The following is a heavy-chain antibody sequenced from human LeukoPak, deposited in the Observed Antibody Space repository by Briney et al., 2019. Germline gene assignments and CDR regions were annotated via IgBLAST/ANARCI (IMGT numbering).Heavy chain of an antibody. V-gene: IGHV1-2*06. D-gene: IGHD1-1*01. CDR2: INPNSGGT. CDR3: ARVGAGLEYDY. J-gene: IGHJ4*02. Sequence: GASVKVSCKASGGTFSSYAISWVRQAPGQGLEWMGRINPNSGGTNYAQKFQGRVTMTRDTSISTAYMELSRLRSDDTAVYYCARVGAGLEYDYWGQGTLVTVSS. CDR1: GGTFSSYA.